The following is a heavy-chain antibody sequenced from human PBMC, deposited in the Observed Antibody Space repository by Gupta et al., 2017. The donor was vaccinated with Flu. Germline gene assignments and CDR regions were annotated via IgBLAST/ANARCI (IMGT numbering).Heavy chain of an antibody. D-gene: IGHD1-26*01. J-gene: IGHJ4*02. V-gene: IGHV3-30*18. CDR3: AKDVFAGATYYFDY. Sequence: QVQLVESGGGVVQPGRSLRLSCAASGFTFSSYGMHWVRQAPGKGLEWVAVISYDGSNKYYADSVKGRFTISRDNSKNTLYLQMNSLRAEDTAVYYCAKDVFAGATYYFDYWGQGTLVTVSS. CDR1: GFTFSSYG. CDR2: ISYDGSNK.